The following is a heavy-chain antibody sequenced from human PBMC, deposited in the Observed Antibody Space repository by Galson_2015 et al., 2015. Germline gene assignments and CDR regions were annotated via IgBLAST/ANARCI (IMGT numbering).Heavy chain of an antibody. CDR2: ISGSGGST. Sequence: SLRLSCAASGFTFSSYAMSWVRQAPGKGLEWVSAISGSGGSTYYADSVKGRFTISRDNSKNTLYLQMNSLRAEDTAVYYCATRPRGYSYGPKVYWGQGTLVTVSS. J-gene: IGHJ4*02. V-gene: IGHV3-23*01. CDR3: ATRPRGYSYGPKVY. CDR1: GFTFSSYA. D-gene: IGHD5-18*01.